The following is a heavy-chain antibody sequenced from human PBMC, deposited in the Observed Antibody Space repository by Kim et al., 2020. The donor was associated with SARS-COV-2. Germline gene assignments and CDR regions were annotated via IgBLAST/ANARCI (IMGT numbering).Heavy chain of an antibody. V-gene: IGHV1-69*13. CDR2: IIPIFGTA. CDR3: ARAVFQRDYSSIHSVPRWYYYYGMDV. Sequence: SVKVSCKASGGTFSSYAISWVRQAPGQGLEWMGGIIPIFGTANYAQKFQGRVTITADESTSTAYMELSSLRSEDTAVYYCARAVFQRDYSSIHSVPRWYYYYGMDVWGQGTTVTVSS. CDR1: GGTFSSYA. D-gene: IGHD6-13*01. J-gene: IGHJ6*02.